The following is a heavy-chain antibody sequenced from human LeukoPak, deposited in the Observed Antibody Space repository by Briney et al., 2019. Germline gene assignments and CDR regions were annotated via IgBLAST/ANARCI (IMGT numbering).Heavy chain of an antibody. CDR1: GFTFSSYA. CDR3: ASTPPYCGGDCLAHFDY. V-gene: IGHV3-23*01. J-gene: IGHJ4*02. Sequence: GGSLRLSCAASGFTFSSYAMSWVRQAPGKGLEWVSAISGSGGSTYYADSVKGRFTISRDNSKNTLYLQMNSLRAEDTAVYYCASTPPYCGGDCLAHFDYWGQGTLVTVSS. D-gene: IGHD2-21*02. CDR2: ISGSGGST.